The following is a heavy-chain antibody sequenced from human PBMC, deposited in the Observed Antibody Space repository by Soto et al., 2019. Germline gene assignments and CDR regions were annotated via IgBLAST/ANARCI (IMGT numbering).Heavy chain of an antibody. D-gene: IGHD6-19*01. J-gene: IGHJ4*02. CDR3: ARVSSVWSTFDS. CDR2: IWPADSDT. V-gene: IGHV5-51*01. CDR1: GYSFTSYW. Sequence: GESLTISCKGSGYSFTSYWIAWVRQMPGKGLEWMGMIWPADSDTRYSPSFQGQVTISADKSISTAYLHWSRLRASDTAMYYCARVSSVWSTFDSWGQGALVTVSS.